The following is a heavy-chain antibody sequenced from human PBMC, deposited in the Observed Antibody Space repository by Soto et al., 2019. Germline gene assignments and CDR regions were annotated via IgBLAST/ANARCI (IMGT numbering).Heavy chain of an antibody. CDR1: GGSISSYY. CDR2: IYYSGST. CDR3: ARDTYSSGWFDY. D-gene: IGHD6-19*01. J-gene: IGHJ4*02. V-gene: IGHV4-59*01. Sequence: SETLSLTCTVSGGSISSYYWSWIRQPPGKGLEWIGYIYYSGSTNYNPSLKSRVTISVGTSKNQFSLKLSSVTAADTAVYYCARDTYSSGWFDYWGQGTLVTVSS.